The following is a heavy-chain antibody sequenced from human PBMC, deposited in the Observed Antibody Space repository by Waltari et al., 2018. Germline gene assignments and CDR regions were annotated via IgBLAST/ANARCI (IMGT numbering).Heavy chain of an antibody. CDR3: GKDVSPGGLDL. D-gene: IGHD3-10*01. V-gene: IGHV3-9*01. Sequence: EAQLVVSGGGLVLPAGSRISSGPGPGFPFGGFPSHWLGQAPGGVREAPGKGLEGGPGFMWNGERIGYADSVKGRFTISRDTAKESLYLQMNSLRPEDTALYYCGKDVSPGGLDLWGRGTLVSVSS. CDR2: FMWNGERI. CDR1: GFPFGGFP. J-gene: IGHJ2*01.